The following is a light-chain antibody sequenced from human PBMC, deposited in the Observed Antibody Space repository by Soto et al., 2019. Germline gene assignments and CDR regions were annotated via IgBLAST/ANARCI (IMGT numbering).Light chain of an antibody. CDR3: CSYAGSSSWL. V-gene: IGLV2-11*01. CDR2: DVS. Sequence: QSALTQPRSVSGSPGQSVTISCTGTSSDVGAYNYVSWYQHHPGKAPKVMIYDVSERPSGVPDRVSGSKSDNKASLTISGIQAEDEADYYCCSYAGSSSWLFGGGTKLTVL. J-gene: IGLJ3*02. CDR1: SSDVGAYNY.